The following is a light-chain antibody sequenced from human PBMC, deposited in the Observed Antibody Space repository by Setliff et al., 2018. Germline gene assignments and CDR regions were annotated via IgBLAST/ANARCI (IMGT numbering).Light chain of an antibody. Sequence: QSALTQPPSASGSPGQSVTISCTGTSSDVGGYNYVSWYQQHPGKAPKLIIHKVSKRPSGVPDRFSGSKSGNTASLTVSGLQAEDEAHYYCGSYAGSNTVFGGGAKVTVL. CDR3: GSYAGSNTV. CDR1: SSDVGGYNY. V-gene: IGLV2-8*01. CDR2: KVS. J-gene: IGLJ2*01.